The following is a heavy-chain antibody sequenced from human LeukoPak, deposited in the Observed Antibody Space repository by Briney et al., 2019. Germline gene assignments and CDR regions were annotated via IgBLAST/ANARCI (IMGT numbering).Heavy chain of an antibody. CDR3: ARGRWDYTVTTIYYFDS. CDR2: INAGNGNT. D-gene: IGHD4-11*01. CDR1: GYTFISYT. V-gene: IGHV1-3*01. J-gene: IGHJ4*02. Sequence: ASVKVSCKASGYTFISYTLHWVRQAPGQRLEWMGWINAGNGNTKYSQKFQGRVTFTRDTSASTAYMELSSLRSEDTAMYYCARGRWDYTVTTIYYFDSWGQGTLVTVSS.